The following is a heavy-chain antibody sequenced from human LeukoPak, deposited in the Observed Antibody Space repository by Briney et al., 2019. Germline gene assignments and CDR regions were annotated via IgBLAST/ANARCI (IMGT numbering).Heavy chain of an antibody. J-gene: IGHJ4*02. D-gene: IGHD3-10*01. Sequence: GGSLRLSCAASGFTFSSYAMHWVRQAPGKGLEWVAVISYDGSNKYYADSVKGRFTISRDNAKNSLYLQMNSLRAEDTAVYYCARTPVLLWFGEFEDYWGQGTLVTFSS. CDR2: ISYDGSNK. V-gene: IGHV3-30*04. CDR1: GFTFSSYA. CDR3: ARTPVLLWFGEFEDY.